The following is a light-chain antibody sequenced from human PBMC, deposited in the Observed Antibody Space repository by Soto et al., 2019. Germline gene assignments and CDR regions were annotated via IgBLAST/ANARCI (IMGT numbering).Light chain of an antibody. CDR1: QSVSSY. CDR3: QQRSNWIT. CDR2: DAS. Sequence: EIVLTQSPATLSLSPGERATLSCRASQSVSSYLAWYQQKPGQAPMLLIYDASNRATGIPARFSGSGSGTDFTLTISSLEPEDFAVYYRQQRSNWITFGQGTLLEIE. J-gene: IGKJ5*01. V-gene: IGKV3-11*01.